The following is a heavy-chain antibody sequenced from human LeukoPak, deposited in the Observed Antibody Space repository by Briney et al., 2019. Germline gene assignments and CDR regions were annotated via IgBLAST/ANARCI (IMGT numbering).Heavy chain of an antibody. CDR1: GFTFSDYY. V-gene: IGHV3-11*01. CDR3: AREIEPSYCGGDCYLTTAHDY. D-gene: IGHD2-21*02. CDR2: ISSSGSTI. J-gene: IGHJ4*02. Sequence: PGGSLRLSCAASGFTFSDYYMSWIRQAPGKGLEWVSYISSSGSTIYYADSVKGRFTISRDNAKNSLYLQMNSLRAEDTAVYYCAREIEPSYCGGDCYLTTAHDYWGQGTLVTVSS.